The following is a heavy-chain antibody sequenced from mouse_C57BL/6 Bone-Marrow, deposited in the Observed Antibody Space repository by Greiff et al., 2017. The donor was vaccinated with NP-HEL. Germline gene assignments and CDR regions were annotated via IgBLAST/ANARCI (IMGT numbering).Heavy chain of an antibody. V-gene: IGHV5-9-1*02. CDR3: TRDSLYYYGSSYIMDY. Sequence: EVKLVESGEGLVKPGGSLKLSCAASGFTFSSYAMSWVRQTPEKRLEWVAYISSGGDYIYYADTVKGRFTISRDNARNTLYLQMSSLKSEDTAMYYCTRDSLYYYGSSYIMDYWGQGTLVTVSS. CDR1: GFTFSSYA. D-gene: IGHD1-1*01. J-gene: IGHJ4*01. CDR2: ISSGGDYI.